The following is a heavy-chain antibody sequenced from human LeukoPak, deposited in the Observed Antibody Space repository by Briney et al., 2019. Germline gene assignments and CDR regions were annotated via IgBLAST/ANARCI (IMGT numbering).Heavy chain of an antibody. J-gene: IGHJ4*02. Sequence: GGSLRLSCAASGFTFSNAWMTWVRQAPGKGLEWIGLIKRKIDGETIEYAGPVKGRFIISRDDSRNTAYLQMNSLKTEDTAVYYCTTGSGYYGMDYWGQGVLVTVSS. CDR3: TTGSGYYGMDY. D-gene: IGHD3-3*01. CDR2: IKRKIDGETI. CDR1: GFTFSNAW. V-gene: IGHV3-15*01.